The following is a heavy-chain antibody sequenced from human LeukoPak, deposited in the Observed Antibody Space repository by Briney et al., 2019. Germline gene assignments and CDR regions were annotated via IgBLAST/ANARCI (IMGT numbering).Heavy chain of an antibody. D-gene: IGHD2-8*01. CDR2: INWNGGST. J-gene: IGHJ6*03. CDR3: ARIGYCTNGVCYSHYYYMDV. V-gene: IGHV3-20*04. CDR1: VFTYDDYG. Sequence: GGSLRLSCAASVFTYDDYGMSWVRQAPGKGLEWVSGINWNGGSTGYADSVKGRFTISRDNAKNSLYLQMNSLRAEDTALYYCARIGYCTNGVCYSHYYYMDVWGKGTTVTVSS.